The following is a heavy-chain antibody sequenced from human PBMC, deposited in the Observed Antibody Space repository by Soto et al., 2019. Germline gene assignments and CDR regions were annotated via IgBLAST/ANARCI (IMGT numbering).Heavy chain of an antibody. Sequence: SETLSLTCTVSVGSISSGGYYWSWIRQHPGKGLEWIGYIYYSGSTYYNPSLKSRVTISVDTSKNQFSLKLSSVTAADTAVYYCARDRNYYGMDVWGQGTTVTVSS. CDR3: ARDRNYYGMDV. J-gene: IGHJ6*02. CDR2: IYYSGST. V-gene: IGHV4-31*03. CDR1: VGSISSGGYY.